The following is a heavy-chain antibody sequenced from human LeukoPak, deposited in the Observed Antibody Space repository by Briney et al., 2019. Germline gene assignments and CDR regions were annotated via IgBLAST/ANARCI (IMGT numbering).Heavy chain of an antibody. J-gene: IGHJ4*02. CDR3: ATSVTSSSGWYYGY. D-gene: IGHD6-19*01. V-gene: IGHV4-39*01. Sequence: SETLSLTCTVSGDSINSLDLWGWVRQPPGKGLEWIGTIYYGGRTYYNPSLKSRVTMPVDTSKNQFSLKLSSVTAADTAIYYCATSVTSSSGWYYGYWGQGSLVTVSS. CDR1: GDSINSLDL. CDR2: IYYGGRT.